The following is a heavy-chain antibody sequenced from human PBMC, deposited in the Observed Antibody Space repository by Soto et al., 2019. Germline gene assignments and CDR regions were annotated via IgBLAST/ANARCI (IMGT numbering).Heavy chain of an antibody. V-gene: IGHV1-69*08. D-gene: IGHD3-22*01. Sequence: QVQLVQSGAEVKKPGSSVKVSCKASGGTFSSYTISWVRQAPGQGLEWMGRIIPILGIANYAQKFQGRVTITADKSTSTAYMELSSLRSEDTAVYYCARDQHDSSGYYRPGGFDYWGQGTLVTVSS. J-gene: IGHJ4*02. CDR2: IIPILGIA. CDR3: ARDQHDSSGYYRPGGFDY. CDR1: GGTFSSYT.